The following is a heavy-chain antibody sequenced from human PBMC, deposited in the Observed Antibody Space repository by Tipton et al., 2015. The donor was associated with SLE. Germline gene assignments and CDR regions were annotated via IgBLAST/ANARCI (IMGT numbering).Heavy chain of an antibody. CDR1: GFTFSSYG. V-gene: IGHV3-48*04. J-gene: IGHJ4*02. CDR2: ISSSGSTI. Sequence: SLRLSCAASGFTFSSYGMHWVRQAPGKGLEWVSYISSSGSTIYYADSVKGRFTISRDNAKNSLYLQMNSLRAEDTAVYYCARAGSSWSYYFDYWGQGTLGTVSS. CDR3: ARAGSSWSYYFDY. D-gene: IGHD6-13*01.